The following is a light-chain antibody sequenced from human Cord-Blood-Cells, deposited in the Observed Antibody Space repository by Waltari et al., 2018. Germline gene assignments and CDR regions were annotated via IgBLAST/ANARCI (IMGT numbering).Light chain of an antibody. Sequence: DIQMTQSPSSLSASVGDRVTITCRASQSISSYLNWYQQKPGKAPKLLIYAASSVQSGVPSRFSGSGSGTDFTLTISSQQPEDFATYDCQQSYSTPWTFGQGTKVEIK. CDR1: QSISSY. CDR2: AAS. J-gene: IGKJ1*01. CDR3: QQSYSTPWT. V-gene: IGKV1-39*01.